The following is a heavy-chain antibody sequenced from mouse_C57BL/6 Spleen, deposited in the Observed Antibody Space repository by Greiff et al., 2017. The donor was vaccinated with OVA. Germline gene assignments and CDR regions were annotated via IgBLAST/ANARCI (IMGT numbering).Heavy chain of an antibody. CDR1: GFTFSDYG. CDR2: ISNLAYSI. J-gene: IGHJ3*01. D-gene: IGHD2-4*01. V-gene: IGHV5-15*01. CDR3: ARQGDDSFAY. Sequence: EVKLVESGGGLVQPGGSLKLSCAASGFTFSDYGMAWVRQAPRKGPEWVAFISNLAYSIYYADTVTGRFTISRENAKNTLYLEMSSLRSEDTAMYYCARQGDDSFAYWGQGTLVTVSA.